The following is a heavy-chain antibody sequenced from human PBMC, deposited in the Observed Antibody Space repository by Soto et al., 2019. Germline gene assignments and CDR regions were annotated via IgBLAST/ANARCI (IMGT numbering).Heavy chain of an antibody. Sequence: QVQLVQSGAEVKKPGASVKVSCKVSGYPLTELSIHWVRQAPGKGLEWMGGFYPEDGKTIYARKFQGRVTMTEDTSTDTAYMELSSLRSEDTAVYYCATITLYFDWLFYYWGQGTLVTVSP. CDR3: ATITLYFDWLFYY. CDR2: FYPEDGKT. CDR1: GYPLTELS. D-gene: IGHD3-9*01. V-gene: IGHV1-24*01. J-gene: IGHJ4*02.